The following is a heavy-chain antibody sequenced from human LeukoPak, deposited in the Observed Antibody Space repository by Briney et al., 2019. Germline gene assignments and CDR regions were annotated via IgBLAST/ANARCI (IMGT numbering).Heavy chain of an antibody. CDR1: GGSFSGYY. V-gene: IGHV4-34*01. J-gene: IGHJ4*02. CDR2: INHSGST. CDR3: ARSYDFWSGYSFDY. D-gene: IGHD3-3*01. Sequence: SETLSLTCAVYGGSFSGYYWSWIRQPPGKGLEWIGEINHSGSTNYNPSLKSRVTISVDTSKNQFSLKLSSVTAADTAVCYCARSYDFWSGYSFDYWGQGTLVTVSS.